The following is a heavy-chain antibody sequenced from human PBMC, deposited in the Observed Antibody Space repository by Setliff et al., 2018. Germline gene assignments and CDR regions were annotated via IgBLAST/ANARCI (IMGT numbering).Heavy chain of an antibody. CDR2: INPGGGSA. D-gene: IGHD2-21*01. V-gene: IGHV1-46*01. CDR3: VIPFCAGATCPPS. J-gene: IGHJ4*02. CDR1: GYTLSRHY. Sequence: ASVKVSCKATGYTLSRHYMHWVRQAPGQGLEWMGIINPGGGSASIVEKFQGRVTMTSDTSTSTVYLDLSGLTSEDTAVYYCVIPFCAGATCPPSWGQGTQVTVSS.